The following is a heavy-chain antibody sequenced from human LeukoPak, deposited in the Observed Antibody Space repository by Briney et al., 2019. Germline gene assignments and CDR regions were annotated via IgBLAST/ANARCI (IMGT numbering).Heavy chain of an antibody. CDR2: INPNSGGT. CDR3: ARDFFNYYDRGT. J-gene: IGHJ5*02. D-gene: IGHD3-22*01. V-gene: IGHV1-2*02. CDR1: GYTFTGYY. Sequence: ASVKVSCKASGYTFTGYYMHWVRQAPGQGLEWMGWINPNSGGTNYAQKFQGRVTMTRDTSISTAYMELSSLRSEDTAVYYCARDFFNYYDRGTWGQGTLVTVSS.